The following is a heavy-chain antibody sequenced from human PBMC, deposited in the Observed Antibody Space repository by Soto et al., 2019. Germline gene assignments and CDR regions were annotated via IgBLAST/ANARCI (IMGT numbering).Heavy chain of an antibody. V-gene: IGHV1-69*06. J-gene: IGHJ4*02. CDR1: GGTFISYS. D-gene: IGHD2-21*02. CDR2: IIPIFGTA. CDR3: AKNLPVGGLCYWCPPAN. Sequence: SVKVSCKGSGGTFISYSISWVRQAPGQGLEWMGGIIPIFGTANYAQKFQGRVTITADKSTSTAYMELSSLRSEDTAIYYCAKNLPVGGLCYWCPPANWGQGALVTVSS.